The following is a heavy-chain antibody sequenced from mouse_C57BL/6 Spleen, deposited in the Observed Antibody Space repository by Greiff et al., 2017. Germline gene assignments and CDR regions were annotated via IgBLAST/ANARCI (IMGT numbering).Heavy chain of an antibody. D-gene: IGHD2-4*01. Sequence: QVQLQQPGAELVKPGASVKVSCKASGYTFTSYWMHWLKQRPGQGLEWIGRFHPSDSDTNYNQKFKGKATLTVDKSSSTAYMQLSSVTSEDSAVYYCAIRVNDYDGYWGQGTTLTVSS. CDR3: AIRVNDYDGY. V-gene: IGHV1-74*01. CDR2: FHPSDSDT. J-gene: IGHJ2*01. CDR1: GYTFTSYW.